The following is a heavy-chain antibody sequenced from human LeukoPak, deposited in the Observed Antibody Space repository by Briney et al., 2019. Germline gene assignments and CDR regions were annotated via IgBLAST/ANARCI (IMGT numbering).Heavy chain of an antibody. CDR1: GFTFRTYA. CDR3: ARDGFIAYSYGLVDVWFDP. V-gene: IGHV3-30*04. J-gene: IGHJ5*02. D-gene: IGHD5-18*01. CDR2: ISDDGSNK. Sequence: GGSLRLSCAASGFTFRTYAMNWVRQAPGKGLEWVAVISDDGSNKYYAESVKGQFTISRDNSKNTLYLQMNSLRAEDTALYYCARDGFIAYSYGLVDVWFDPWSQGTLVTVSS.